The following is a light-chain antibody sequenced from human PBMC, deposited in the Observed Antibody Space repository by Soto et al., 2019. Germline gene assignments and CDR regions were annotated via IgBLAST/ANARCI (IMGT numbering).Light chain of an antibody. Sequence: DIQLTQSPSSLSASVGDRVTIICRASQSISSYLNWYQHKPGTAPKLLIYHASTLESGVPSRCSGSGSGTEFTLTISSLQPDDFATYYCQQYNSYSFGQGTKVDIK. CDR3: QQYNSYS. CDR1: QSISSY. V-gene: IGKV1-5*02. J-gene: IGKJ1*01. CDR2: HAS.